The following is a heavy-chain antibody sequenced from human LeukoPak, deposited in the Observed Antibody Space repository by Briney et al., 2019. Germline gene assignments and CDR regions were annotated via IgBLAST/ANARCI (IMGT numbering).Heavy chain of an antibody. CDR3: AKTYYYDSSGYPSSDAFDF. CDR2: ISGSGGST. V-gene: IGHV3-23*01. CDR1: GFTFSNYA. Sequence: GGSLRLSCAASGFTFSNYAMSWVRQAPGKGLEWVSAISGSGGSTDYADSVKGRFTISRDNSKNTLYLQMNSLRAEDTAVYYCAKTYYYDSSGYPSSDAFDFWGQGTMVTVSS. J-gene: IGHJ3*01. D-gene: IGHD3-22*01.